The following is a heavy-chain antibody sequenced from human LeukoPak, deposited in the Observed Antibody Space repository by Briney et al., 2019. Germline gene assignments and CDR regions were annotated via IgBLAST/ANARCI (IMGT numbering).Heavy chain of an antibody. CDR3: ATLYYVQHAFDI. V-gene: IGHV1-2*02. Sequence: ASVKDSCEDSGYTFTGNYMRWVRQAPGQRLEWLGWIMANSGGTNCTQTCRGRVTMTRDTSISTAYMELTRLRSNDTAVYYCATLYYVQHAFDIWGQGTMVTASS. CDR2: IMANSGGT. CDR1: GYTFTGNY. D-gene: IGHD3-10*02. J-gene: IGHJ3*02.